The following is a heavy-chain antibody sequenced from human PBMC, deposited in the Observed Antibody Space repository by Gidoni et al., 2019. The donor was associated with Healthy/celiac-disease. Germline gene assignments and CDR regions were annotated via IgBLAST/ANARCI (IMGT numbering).Heavy chain of an antibody. V-gene: IGHV2-26*01. D-gene: IGHD3-3*01. J-gene: IGHJ4*02. Sequence: QVTLKESGPVLVKPTATLPLTCTVSGFPLTNARMGVSWIRQPPGKALEWLAHIFSNDEKSYSTSLKSRLTISKDTSKSQVVLTMTNMDPVDTATYYCARITQVYDFWSGYYAYYFDYWGQGTLVTVSS. CDR3: ARITQVYDFWSGYYAYYFDY. CDR1: GFPLTNARMG. CDR2: IFSNDEK.